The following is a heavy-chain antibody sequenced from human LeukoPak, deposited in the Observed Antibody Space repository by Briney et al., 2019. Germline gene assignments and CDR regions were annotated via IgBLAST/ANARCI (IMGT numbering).Heavy chain of an antibody. CDR1: GYNFTVYW. CDR2: IDPGDSDT. V-gene: IGHV5-51*01. J-gene: IGHJ4*02. D-gene: IGHD2-21*01. Sequence: GESLMISCEASGYNFTVYWIAWVRQMPGKGLEWMGIIDPGDSDTRYSPFFQGQVTISADKSISTAYLQWSSLKASDTAVYYCARRGIATYYVDYWAQRPLVTVSS. CDR3: ARRGIATYYVDY.